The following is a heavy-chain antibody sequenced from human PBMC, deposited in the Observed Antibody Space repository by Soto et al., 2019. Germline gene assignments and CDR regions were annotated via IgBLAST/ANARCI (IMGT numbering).Heavy chain of an antibody. CDR1: GFTVSSNY. Sequence: PGGSLRLSCAASGFTVSSNYMSWVRQAPGKGLEWVSVIYSGGSTYYADSVKGRFTISRDNSKNTLYLQMNSLRAEDTAAYYCARAEYYYGMDVWGQGTTVTVSS. V-gene: IGHV3-53*01. CDR2: IYSGGST. J-gene: IGHJ6*02. CDR3: ARAEYYYGMDV.